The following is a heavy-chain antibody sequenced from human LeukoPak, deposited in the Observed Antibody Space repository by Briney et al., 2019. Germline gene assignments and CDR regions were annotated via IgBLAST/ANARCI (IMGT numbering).Heavy chain of an antibody. V-gene: IGHV4-39*07. CDR1: GGSISSSPYY. Sequence: PSETLSLTCTVSGGSISSSPYYWGWIRQPPGKGLEWIGSIYYSGSTYYNPSLKSRVTISVDTSKNQFSLKLSSVTAADTAVYYCARGPGVRAYYYYYMDVWGKGTTVTVSS. CDR3: ARGPGVRAYYYYYMDV. J-gene: IGHJ6*03. D-gene: IGHD2-8*01. CDR2: IYYSGST.